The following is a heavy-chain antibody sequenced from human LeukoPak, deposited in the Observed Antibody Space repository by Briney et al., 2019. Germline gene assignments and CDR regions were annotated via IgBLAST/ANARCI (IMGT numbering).Heavy chain of an antibody. CDR3: ARQPSGYYDKSGYFPYYFGY. CDR2: IFYTGST. J-gene: IGHJ4*02. CDR1: GGSISNYY. Sequence: SETLSLTCTVSGGSISNYYWTWVRQPPGKGLEWIGHIFYTGSTKYDSSLESRVTISLDTSKNQFSLKLSSVTAADTAVYYCARQPSGYYDKSGYFPYYFGYWGQGALVTVSS. V-gene: IGHV4-59*08. D-gene: IGHD3-22*01.